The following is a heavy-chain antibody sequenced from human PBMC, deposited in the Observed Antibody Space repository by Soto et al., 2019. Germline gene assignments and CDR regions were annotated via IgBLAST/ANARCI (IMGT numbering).Heavy chain of an antibody. D-gene: IGHD2-21*02. V-gene: IGHV4-59*01. CDR1: GGTISSYY. J-gene: IGHJ6*02. CDR3: ARRLYDCSATMDV. Sequence: QVQLQESGPGLVKPSETLSLTCTVSGGTISSYYWSWIRQPPGKGLECIWYIYYSGSTNYNPSLNTRVTISVDTSKNHFSLKLSSVTAADTAVYYCARRLYDCSATMDVWGQGTTVTVAS. CDR2: IYYSGST.